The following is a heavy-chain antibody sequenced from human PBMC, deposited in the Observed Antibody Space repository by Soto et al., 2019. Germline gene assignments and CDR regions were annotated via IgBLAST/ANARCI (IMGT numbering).Heavy chain of an antibody. J-gene: IGHJ6*02. CDR1: KFTFASYV. CDR3: AREMIPMIMGGMSAMDV. Sequence: QVQLVESGGGVVQPERSQRLSCTASKFTFASYVMHWVRQAPGEGLEWVALISFDGTNKYYAGSVKGRFTISRDNSKNTMYLQMNSLRPEDTAVYYCAREMIPMIMGGMSAMDVWGQGTTVTVS. D-gene: IGHD3-22*01. CDR2: ISFDGTNK. V-gene: IGHV3-30*04.